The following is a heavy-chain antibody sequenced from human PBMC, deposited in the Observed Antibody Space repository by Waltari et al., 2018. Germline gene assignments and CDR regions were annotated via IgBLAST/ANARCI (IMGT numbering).Heavy chain of an antibody. D-gene: IGHD2-21*01. J-gene: IGHJ6*03. Sequence: QLQLRESGPGLVKPSETLSLTCTVSGVTIGINDYYWAWIRRTPGKGLEWIGNVDRSGTTKYASALSSRLNIAVDTSKNQFSLIWTSVTAADTAVYYCARHGVLGDFKLYYFVDAWGKGTTVTVSS. CDR1: GVTIGINDYY. CDR3: ARHGVLGDFKLYYFVDA. V-gene: IGHV4-39*01. CDR2: VDRSGTT.